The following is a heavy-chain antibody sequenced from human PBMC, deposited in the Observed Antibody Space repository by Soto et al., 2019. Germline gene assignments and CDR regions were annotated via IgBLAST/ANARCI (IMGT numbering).Heavy chain of an antibody. J-gene: IGHJ5*02. CDR3: ARTAIGDPNWFDP. V-gene: IGHV1-18*01. CDR1: GYRFASYG. Sequence: QVQLVQSGAEVKKPGASVKDSCKASGYRFASYGISWVRQAPGQQLEWMGWISVYNGNATYEENFQDRVTMTTDTSTSTAYMELRSLRSDDTAVYFCARTAIGDPNWFDPWGQGTLVTVSS. CDR2: ISVYNGNA.